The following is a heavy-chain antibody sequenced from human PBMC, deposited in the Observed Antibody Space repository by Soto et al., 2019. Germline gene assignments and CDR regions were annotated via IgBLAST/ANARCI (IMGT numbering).Heavy chain of an antibody. CDR2: IVVGSGNT. V-gene: IGHV1-58*01. J-gene: IGHJ6*02. Sequence: QMQLVQSGPEVKKPGTSVKVSCKASGFTFTSSAVQWVRQARGQRLEWIGWIVVGSGNTNYAQKFQERVTITRDMSTSTAYMELSSLRSEDTAVYYCAAEERRVYYYYGMDVWGQGTTVTVSS. D-gene: IGHD1-1*01. CDR3: AAEERRVYYYYGMDV. CDR1: GFTFTSSA.